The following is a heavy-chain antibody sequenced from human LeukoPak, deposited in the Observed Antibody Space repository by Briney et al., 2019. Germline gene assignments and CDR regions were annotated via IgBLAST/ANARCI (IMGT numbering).Heavy chain of an antibody. D-gene: IGHD1-1*01. V-gene: IGHV4-61*08. CDR2: IYYSGST. Sequence: PSETLSLTCAVPGGSISSGGYSWSWIRQPPGKGLEWIGYIYYSGSTNYNPSLKSRVTISVDTSKNQFSLKLSSVTAADTAVYYCARDWNPYGMDVWGQGTTVTVSS. CDR3: ARDWNPYGMDV. CDR1: GGSISSGGYS. J-gene: IGHJ6*02.